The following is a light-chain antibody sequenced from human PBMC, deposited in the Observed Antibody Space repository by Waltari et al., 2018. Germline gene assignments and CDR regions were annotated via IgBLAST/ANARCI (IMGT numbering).Light chain of an antibody. CDR2: AAS. Sequence: AIRMTQSPSSFSASPGDRVTITCRASQGISSYLAWYQQKPGKAPNLLISAASTLPSGVPSRFSGSGSGTDFTLTISRLQSEDFATYYCQQYYSYPPTFGQGTKVEFK. CDR1: QGISSY. CDR3: QQYYSYPPT. J-gene: IGKJ1*01. V-gene: IGKV1-8*01.